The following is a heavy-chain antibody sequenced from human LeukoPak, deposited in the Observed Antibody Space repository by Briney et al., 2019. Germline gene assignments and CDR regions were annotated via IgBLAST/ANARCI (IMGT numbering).Heavy chain of an antibody. V-gene: IGHV3-53*01. D-gene: IGHD4-17*01. CDR2: IYSGGST. Sequence: RSGGSLRLSCAASGFTVSSNYMSWVRQAPGKGLEWVSVIYSGGSTYYADSVKGRFTISRDNSKNTLYLQMNSLRAEDTAVYYCARDPLYGEPDDYWGQGTLVTVSS. CDR1: GFTVSSNY. J-gene: IGHJ4*02. CDR3: ARDPLYGEPDDY.